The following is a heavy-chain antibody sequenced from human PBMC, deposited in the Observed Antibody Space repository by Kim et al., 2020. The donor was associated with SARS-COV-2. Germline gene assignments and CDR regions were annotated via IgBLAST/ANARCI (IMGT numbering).Heavy chain of an antibody. CDR1: GGSISSGGYY. CDR2: IYYSGST. D-gene: IGHD2-2*01. V-gene: IGHV4-31*03. J-gene: IGHJ4*02. CDR3: ARWTSERVPAAFDY. Sequence: SETLSLTCTVSGGSISSGGYYWSWIRQHPGKGLEWIGYIYYSGSTYYNPSLKSRVTISVDTSKNQFSLKLSSVTAADTAVYYCARWTSERVPAAFDYWGQGTLVTVSS.